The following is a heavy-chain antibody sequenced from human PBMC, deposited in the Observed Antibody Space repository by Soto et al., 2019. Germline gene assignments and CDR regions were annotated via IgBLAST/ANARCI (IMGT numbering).Heavy chain of an antibody. CDR1: GGTFSSYT. J-gene: IGHJ6*03. V-gene: IGHV1-69*04. CDR3: ARDRGNERDYYYYYMDV. Sequence: SVKVSCKASGGTFSSYTISWVRQAPGQGLGWMGRIIPILGIANYAQKFQGRVTITADKSTSTAYMELSSLRSEDTAVYYCARDRGNERDYYYYYMDVWGKGTTVTVSS. CDR2: IIPILGIA.